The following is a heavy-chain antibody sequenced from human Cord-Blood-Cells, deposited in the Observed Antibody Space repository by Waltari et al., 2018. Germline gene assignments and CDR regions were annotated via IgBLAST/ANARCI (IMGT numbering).Heavy chain of an antibody. J-gene: IGHJ4*02. Sequence: EVQLVESGGGLVQPGGSLRLSCAASGFTFSSYDIHWVRQATGKGLEWVSAIGTAGDTYYPGSVKGRFTISRENAKNSLYLQMNSLRAGDTAVYYCARAGSSSWYAFDYWGQGTLVTVSS. CDR1: GFTFSSYD. D-gene: IGHD6-13*01. V-gene: IGHV3-13*01. CDR3: ARAGSSSWYAFDY. CDR2: IGTAGDT.